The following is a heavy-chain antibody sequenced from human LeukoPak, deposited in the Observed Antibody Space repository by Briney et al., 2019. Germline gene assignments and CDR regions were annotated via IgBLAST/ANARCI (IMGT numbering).Heavy chain of an antibody. V-gene: IGHV3-7*01. J-gene: IGHJ4*02. CDR3: ARDENWGSDY. D-gene: IGHD3-16*01. CDR1: GFTFNRYW. Sequence: GGSLRLSCAASGFTFNRYWMSWVRQAPGKGLEWVANIKEDGSEKYYVDAVKGRFTISRDNAKNSLYLQMSSLRADDTAVYYCARDENWGSDYWGQGILVTVSS. CDR2: IKEDGSEK.